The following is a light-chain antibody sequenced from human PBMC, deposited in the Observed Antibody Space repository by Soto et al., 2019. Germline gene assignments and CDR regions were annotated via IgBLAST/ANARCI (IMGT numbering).Light chain of an antibody. J-gene: IGKJ3*01. CDR2: DAS. CDR1: QDISNH. V-gene: IGKV1-33*01. CDR3: QKHDGVPL. Sequence: DIQLTQSPSSLSASVGDRVTITCQASQDISNHLNWYQQKPGKAPNLLIYDASDLETGVPSRFSGGESGTFFSFTINSLQPEDIATYYCQKHDGVPLFGPGTKVEIK.